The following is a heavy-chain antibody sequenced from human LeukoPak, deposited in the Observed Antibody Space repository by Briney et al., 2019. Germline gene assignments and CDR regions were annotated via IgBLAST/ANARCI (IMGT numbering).Heavy chain of an antibody. CDR2: ITSSSSFV. CDR3: ARAKQWLDDAFDI. V-gene: IGHV3-21*01. D-gene: IGHD6-19*01. CDR1: GFTFSSYS. J-gene: IGHJ3*02. Sequence: PGGSLRLSCAASGFTFSSYSMHWVRQAPGKGLEWVSSITSSSSFVYYVDSVRGRFTISRDNAKNSLYLQMNSLRAEDTAEYYCARAKQWLDDAFDIWGQGTMVTVSS.